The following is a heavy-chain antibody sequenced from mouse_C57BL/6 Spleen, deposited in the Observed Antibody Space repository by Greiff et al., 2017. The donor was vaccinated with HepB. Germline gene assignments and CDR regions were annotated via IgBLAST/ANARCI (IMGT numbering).Heavy chain of an antibody. Sequence: QVQLQQPGAELVRPGTSVKLSCKASGYTFTSYWMHWVKQRPGQGLEWIGVIDPSDSYTNYNQKFKGKATLTVDTSSSTAYMQLSSLTSEDSAVYYCADHYYGGPLYYFDYWGQGTTLTVSS. CDR3: ADHYYGGPLYYFDY. V-gene: IGHV1-59*01. J-gene: IGHJ2*01. CDR2: IDPSDSYT. D-gene: IGHD1-1*01. CDR1: GYTFTSYW.